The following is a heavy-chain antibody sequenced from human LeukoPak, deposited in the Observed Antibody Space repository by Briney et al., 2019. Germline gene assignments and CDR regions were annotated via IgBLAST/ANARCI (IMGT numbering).Heavy chain of an antibody. CDR3: ARGTEEASSGWFDY. Sequence: ASVKVSCKASGYTFTGYYMHWVRQAPGQGLEWMGWINPNSGGTNYAQKFQGRVTMTRDTSISTAYMELSRLRSDDTAVYYCARGTEEASSGWFDYWGQGTLVTDSS. CDR1: GYTFTGYY. J-gene: IGHJ4*02. CDR2: INPNSGGT. D-gene: IGHD3-22*01. V-gene: IGHV1-2*02.